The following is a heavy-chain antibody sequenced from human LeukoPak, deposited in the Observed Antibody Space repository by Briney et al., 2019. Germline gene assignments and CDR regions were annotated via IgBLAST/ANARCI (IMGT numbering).Heavy chain of an antibody. J-gene: IGHJ4*02. CDR2: IKQDGSEK. CDR3: ARDRAPLTTMGYFDY. D-gene: IGHD4/OR15-4a*01. Sequence: GGSLRLSCAAAGFTFSSYWMSWVRQAPGKGLEWVANIKQDGSEKYYVDSVKGRFTISRDNAKNSLYLQMNSLRAEDTAVYYCARDRAPLTTMGYFDYWGQGTLVTVSS. CDR1: GFTFSSYW. V-gene: IGHV3-7*01.